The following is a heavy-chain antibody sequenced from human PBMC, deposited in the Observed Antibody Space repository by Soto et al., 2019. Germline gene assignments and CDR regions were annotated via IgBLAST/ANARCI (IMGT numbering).Heavy chain of an antibody. CDR3: ARRLDNTLYY. V-gene: IGHV5-51*01. J-gene: IGHJ4*02. Sequence: GESLKISCKGSGYNFATYWIGWVRQIPGKRLEWMGIIYPHDSGTRYSPSFQGQVTISADKSISTAYLQWSSLKASDTAMYYCARRLDNTLYYWGQGALGTVSS. D-gene: IGHD1-20*01. CDR1: GYNFATYW. CDR2: IYPHDSGT.